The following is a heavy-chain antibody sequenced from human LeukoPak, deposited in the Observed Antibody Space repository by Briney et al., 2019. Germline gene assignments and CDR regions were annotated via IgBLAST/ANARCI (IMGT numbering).Heavy chain of an antibody. CDR2: IIPIFGTA. Sequence: GSSVKVSCKASGGTFGSYAISWVRQAPGQGLEWMGRIIPIFGTANYAQKFQGRVTITTDESTSTAYMELSSLRSEDTAVYYCARDHDTSIIQGAFDIWGQGTMVTVSS. CDR3: ARDHDTSIIQGAFDI. J-gene: IGHJ3*02. CDR1: GGTFGSYA. V-gene: IGHV1-69*05. D-gene: IGHD6-6*01.